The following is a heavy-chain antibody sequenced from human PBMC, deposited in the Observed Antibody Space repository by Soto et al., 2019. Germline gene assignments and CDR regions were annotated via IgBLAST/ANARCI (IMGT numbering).Heavy chain of an antibody. CDR2: IFSNDEK. CDR3: ARIPRIAAAGTYRVLPDPYYYYMDV. Sequence: QVTLKESGPVLVNPTETLTLTCTVSGFSLSNARMGVSWIRQPPGKALEWLAHIFSNDEKSYSTSLKSRLTISKDTSKSQVVLTMTNMDPVDTATYYCARIPRIAAAGTYRVLPDPYYYYMDVWGKGTTVTVSS. V-gene: IGHV2-26*01. J-gene: IGHJ6*03. D-gene: IGHD6-13*01. CDR1: GFSLSNARMG.